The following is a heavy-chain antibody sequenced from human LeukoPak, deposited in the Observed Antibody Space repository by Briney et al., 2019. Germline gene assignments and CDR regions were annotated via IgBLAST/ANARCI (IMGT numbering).Heavy chain of an antibody. Sequence: GSLRLSCAASGFTVSSNYMSWVRQAPGKGLEWVSVIYSGGSTYYADSVKGRFTISRDNSKNTLYLQMNSLRAEDTAVYYCARDLRDSSSWYWYYYYMDVWGKGTTVTVSS. CDR1: GFTVSSNY. CDR3: ARDLRDSSSWYWYYYYMDV. CDR2: IYSGGST. J-gene: IGHJ6*03. D-gene: IGHD6-13*01. V-gene: IGHV3-53*01.